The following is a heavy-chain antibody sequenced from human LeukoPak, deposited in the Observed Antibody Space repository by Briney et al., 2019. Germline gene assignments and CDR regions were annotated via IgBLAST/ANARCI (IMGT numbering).Heavy chain of an antibody. V-gene: IGHV3-23*01. CDR2: IANDGGST. D-gene: IGHD1/OR15-1a*01. J-gene: IGHJ4*02. CDR1: GFTFTTYA. Sequence: PGGSLRLSCAASGFTFTTYAMSWVRQAPGKGLEWVSSIANDGGSTYYADSVKGRFTISRDNSRNTVYLQMNSLRAEDMAVYYCAKSHSVEQRGYFDSWGQGTLVPVSS. CDR3: AKSHSVEQRGYFDS.